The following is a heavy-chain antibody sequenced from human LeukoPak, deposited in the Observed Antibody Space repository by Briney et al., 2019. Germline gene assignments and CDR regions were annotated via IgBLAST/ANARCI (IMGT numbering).Heavy chain of an antibody. V-gene: IGHV3-33*01. Sequence: PGRSLRLSCAASGFTFSSYGMHWVRQAPGKGLEWVAVIWYDGSNKYYADSVKGRFTISRDNSKNTLYLQMNSLRAEDTAVYYCARVFSDSWYYYDRSGYLDYWAQGTLVTVSS. CDR2: IWYDGSNK. J-gene: IGHJ4*02. D-gene: IGHD3-22*01. CDR1: GFTFSSYG. CDR3: ARVFSDSWYYYDRSGYLDY.